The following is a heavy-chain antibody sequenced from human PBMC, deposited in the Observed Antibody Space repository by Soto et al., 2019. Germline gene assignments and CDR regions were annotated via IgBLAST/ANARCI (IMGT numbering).Heavy chain of an antibody. Sequence: ERLVQSGGGLVQPGGSLRLSCAASGFSVGGNYMSWVRQAPGKGLELVSLIYSGGNPFYADSMKGRFTLSRDNSNNILYLQMDSLRAEDTAVYYCARGPNSDCWGQGTLVIVSS. CDR1: GFSVGGNY. V-gene: IGHV3-53*01. CDR3: ARGPNSDC. J-gene: IGHJ4*02. D-gene: IGHD2-21*01. CDR2: IYSGGNP.